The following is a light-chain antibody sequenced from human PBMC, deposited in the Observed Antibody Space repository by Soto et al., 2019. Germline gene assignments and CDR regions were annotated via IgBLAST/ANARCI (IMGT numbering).Light chain of an antibody. J-gene: IGLJ3*02. Sequence: QLVLTQPPSASGTPGQRVTISCSGHSSNIGSNYVYWYQQLPGTAPKLLIYRNDQRPSGVPDRFSGSKSGTSTSLAISGLRSEDEADYYCTTWDDTLNNWVFGGGTKVTVL. CDR1: SSNIGSNY. CDR2: RND. CDR3: TTWDDTLNNWV. V-gene: IGLV1-47*01.